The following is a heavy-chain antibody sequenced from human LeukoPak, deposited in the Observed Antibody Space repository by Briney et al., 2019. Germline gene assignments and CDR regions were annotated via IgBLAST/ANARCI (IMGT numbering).Heavy chain of an antibody. CDR3: ATGNIDALPDRYYYYMGV. V-gene: IGHV1-2*02. D-gene: IGHD2/OR15-2a*01. CDR2: INPNSGGT. Sequence: ASVKVSCKASGYTFTGYYMHWVRQAPGQGLEWMGWINPNSGGTNYAQKFQGRVTMTRDTSISTAYMELSRLRSDDTAVYYCATGNIDALPDRYYYYMGVWGKGTTVTVSS. J-gene: IGHJ6*03. CDR1: GYTFTGYY.